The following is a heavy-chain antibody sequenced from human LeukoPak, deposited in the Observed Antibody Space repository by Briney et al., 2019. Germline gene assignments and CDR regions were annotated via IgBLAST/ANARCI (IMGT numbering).Heavy chain of an antibody. V-gene: IGHV4-39*07. CDR3: ASHVVQMTGSYSFGY. CDR2: INRRGST. J-gene: IGHJ4*02. Sequence: SETLSLTCNVSGASIRSGRNYWGWIRQSPGKGLEWIGQINRRGSTSYNPSLKSRVTISVDTSKNQFSLKLNSVTAADTAVYYCASHVVQMTGSYSFGYWGQGSLVTVSS. D-gene: IGHD2-21*01. CDR1: GASIRSGRNY.